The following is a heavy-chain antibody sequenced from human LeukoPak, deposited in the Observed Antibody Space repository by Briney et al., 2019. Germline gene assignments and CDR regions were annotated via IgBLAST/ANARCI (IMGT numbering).Heavy chain of an antibody. CDR1: GGTFSSYA. Sequence: SVKVSCTASGGTFSSYAISWVRQAPGQGLEWMGGIIPIFGTANYAQKFQGRVTITADESTSTAYMELSSLRSEDTAVYYCASGSKTYYYDSSGYWGQGTLVTVPS. V-gene: IGHV1-69*13. J-gene: IGHJ4*02. CDR2: IIPIFGTA. D-gene: IGHD3-22*01. CDR3: ASGSKTYYYDSSGY.